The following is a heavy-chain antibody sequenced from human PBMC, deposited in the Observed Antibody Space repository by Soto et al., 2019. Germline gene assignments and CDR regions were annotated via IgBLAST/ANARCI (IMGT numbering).Heavy chain of an antibody. CDR2: MKQDASLK. D-gene: IGHD6-6*01. V-gene: IGHV3-7*01. J-gene: IGHJ4*02. Sequence: GGSLRLSCAASGFSFSDYWMSWVRQAPGKGLEWVANMKQDASLKYYVDSVKGRFTVSRDNAKNSQYLQMNSLRVEDTAVYYCARIGYSSSSFDYWGQGTLVTVSS. CDR1: GFSFSDYW. CDR3: ARIGYSSSSFDY.